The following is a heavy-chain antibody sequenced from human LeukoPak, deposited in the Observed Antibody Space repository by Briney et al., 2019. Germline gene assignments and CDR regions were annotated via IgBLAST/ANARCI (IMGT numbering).Heavy chain of an antibody. CDR1: GGSISSYY. V-gene: IGHV4-59*01. Sequence: SETLSLTCTVSGGSISSYYWSWIRQPPGKGLEWIGYIYYSGSTNYNPSLKSRVTISVDTSKNQFSLKLSSVTAVDTAVYYCARLVSTTAYYFDYWGQGTLVTVSS. J-gene: IGHJ4*02. CDR3: ARLVSTTAYYFDY. CDR2: IYYSGST. D-gene: IGHD4-17*01.